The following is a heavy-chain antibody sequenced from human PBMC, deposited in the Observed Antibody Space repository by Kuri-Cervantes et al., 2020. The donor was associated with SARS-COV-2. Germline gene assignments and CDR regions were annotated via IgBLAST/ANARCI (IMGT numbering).Heavy chain of an antibody. CDR1: GFSFSDQY. J-gene: IGHJ4*02. CDR2: ISSSGSTI. D-gene: IGHD1-1*01. CDR3: ARASVAGTTVAY. V-gene: IGHV3-11*04. Sequence: GESLKISCAASGFSFSDQYMNWVRQAPGKGLEWVSYISSSGSTIYYADSVKGRFTISRDNAKNSLYLQMNSLRAEDTAVYYCARASVAGTTVAYWGQGTLVTVSS.